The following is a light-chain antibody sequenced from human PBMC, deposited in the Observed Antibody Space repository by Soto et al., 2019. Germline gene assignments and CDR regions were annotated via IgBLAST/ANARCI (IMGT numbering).Light chain of an antibody. Sequence: DIQMTQSPSTLSASVGDRVTITCRASQSISSWLAWYQQKPGKAPKLLIEDRSRLESGGPPRFSRSRSGTYFTLTITSLQPEDIATYYRHHYNRYPLTLGQGRLLE. CDR2: DRS. V-gene: IGKV1-5*01. J-gene: IGKJ5*01. CDR1: QSISSW. CDR3: HHYNRYPLT.